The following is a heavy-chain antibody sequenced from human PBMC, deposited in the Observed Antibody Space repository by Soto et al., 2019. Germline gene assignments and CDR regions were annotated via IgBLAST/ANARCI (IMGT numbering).Heavy chain of an antibody. D-gene: IGHD6-19*01. V-gene: IGHV3-11*01. CDR3: ARSSGWYGADAFDM. CDR2: LSRSGNTI. Sequence: QVQLVESGGGLVQPGGSLRLSCAASGFTFGDYEMSWIRQAAGKGPEWVSFLSRSGNTIYYADSVKGRFSISRDNAENSLYLQMESLRVEDTATYFFARSSGWYGADAFDMWGQGTMVTVSA. J-gene: IGHJ3*02. CDR1: GFTFGDYE.